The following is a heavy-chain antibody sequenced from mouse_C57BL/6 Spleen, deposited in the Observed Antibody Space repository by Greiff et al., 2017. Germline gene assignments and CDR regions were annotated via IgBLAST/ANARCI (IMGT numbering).Heavy chain of an antibody. V-gene: IGHV1-82*01. CDR3: ARGEIYYGNYDYAMDY. Sequence: VQLQQSGPELVKPGASVKISCKASGYAFSSSWMNWVKQRPGKGLEWIGRIYPGDGDTNYNGQFKGKATLTADKSSRTAYMQLSSLTSEDSAVYFCARGEIYYGNYDYAMDYWGQGTSVTVSS. J-gene: IGHJ4*01. CDR1: GYAFSSSW. D-gene: IGHD2-1*01. CDR2: IYPGDGDT.